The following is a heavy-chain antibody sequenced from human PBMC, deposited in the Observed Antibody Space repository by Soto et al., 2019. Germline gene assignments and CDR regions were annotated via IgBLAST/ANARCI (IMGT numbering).Heavy chain of an antibody. J-gene: IGHJ4*02. Sequence: ASVKVSCKASGYTFTSYAMHWVRQAPGQRLEWMGWINAGNGNTKYSQKFQGRVTITRDTSASTAYMELSSLRSEDTAVYYCARDVFGYYYDSSGYYYDYWGQGTLVTVSS. CDR1: GYTFTSYA. V-gene: IGHV1-3*01. CDR3: ARDVFGYYYDSSGYYYDY. D-gene: IGHD3-22*01. CDR2: INAGNGNT.